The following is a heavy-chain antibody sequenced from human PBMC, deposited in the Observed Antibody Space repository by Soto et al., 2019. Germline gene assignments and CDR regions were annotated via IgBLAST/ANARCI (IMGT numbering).Heavy chain of an antibody. Sequence: PGGSLRLSCGVSGFTFSSYAMSWVRQATGKGLEWVSGVTGSGESAYYADSVKGRFSISRDNSKKTLYLQMESLRAEDTAVYFCAKDQWFYDNVWGSLRYPYYFDLWGQGTLVTVSS. CDR3: AKDQWFYDNVWGSLRYPYYFDL. J-gene: IGHJ4*02. CDR1: GFTFSSYA. V-gene: IGHV3-23*01. CDR2: VTGSGESA. D-gene: IGHD3-16*01.